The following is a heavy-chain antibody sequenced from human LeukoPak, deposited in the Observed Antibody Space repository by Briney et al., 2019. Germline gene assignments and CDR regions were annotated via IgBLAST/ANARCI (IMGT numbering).Heavy chain of an antibody. CDR1: GITFSRFA. CDR3: AKDYDSSGYSDY. D-gene: IGHD3-22*01. J-gene: IGHJ4*02. Sequence: GGSLRLSCAASGITFSRFAMSWVRQAPGKGLEWVSAISGSGGSTYYADSVKGRFTISRDNSKNTLYLQMNSLRAEDTAVYYCAKDYDSSGYSDYWGQGTLVTVSS. V-gene: IGHV3-23*01. CDR2: ISGSGGST.